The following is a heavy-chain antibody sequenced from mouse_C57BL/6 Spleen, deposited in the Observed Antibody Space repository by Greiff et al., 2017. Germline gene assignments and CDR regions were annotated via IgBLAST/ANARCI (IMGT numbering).Heavy chain of an antibody. Sequence: VQLQQPGAELVMPGASVKLSCKASGYTFTSYWMHWVKQRPGQGLEWIGEIDPSDSYTNYNQNFKGKSTLTGDKSSSKAYMQLSSLTSEDSAVYYCARSGSAYAMDYWGQGTSVTVSS. CDR1: GYTFTSYW. V-gene: IGHV1-69*01. CDR2: IDPSDSYT. CDR3: ARSGSAYAMDY. D-gene: IGHD1-1*01. J-gene: IGHJ4*01.